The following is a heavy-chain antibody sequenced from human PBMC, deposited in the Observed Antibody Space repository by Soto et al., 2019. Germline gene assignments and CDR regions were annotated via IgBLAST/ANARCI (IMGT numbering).Heavy chain of an antibody. Sequence: ASVKVSCKASGGTFSSYTISWVRQAPGQGLEWMGRIIPILGIANYAQKFQGRVTITADKSTSTAYMELSSLRSEDTAVYYCARSPYDILTGYYGATDYWGQGTLVTVSS. CDR1: GGTFSSYT. V-gene: IGHV1-69*02. D-gene: IGHD3-9*01. J-gene: IGHJ4*02. CDR2: IIPILGIA. CDR3: ARSPYDILTGYYGATDY.